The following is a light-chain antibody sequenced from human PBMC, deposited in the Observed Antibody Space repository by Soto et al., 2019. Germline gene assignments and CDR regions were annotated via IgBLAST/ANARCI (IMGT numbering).Light chain of an antibody. J-gene: IGLJ2*01. V-gene: IGLV1-47*01. CDR1: SSNIASYS. Sequence: QSVLTQPPSASGTPGQTATISCSGSSSNIASYSVYWYQQLPGTAPKLLIYENNQRPSGVPDRFSGSKSDTSASLAIAGLRSGDEADYYCAAWDDSLTILFGGGTKLTVL. CDR2: ENN. CDR3: AAWDDSLTIL.